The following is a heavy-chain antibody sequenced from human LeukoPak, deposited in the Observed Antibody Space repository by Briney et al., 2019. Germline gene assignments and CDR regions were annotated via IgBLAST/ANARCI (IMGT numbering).Heavy chain of an antibody. CDR2: ISWNSGSI. D-gene: IGHD6-13*01. Sequence: GGSLRLSCAASGFTFDDYAMHWVRQAPGKGLEWVSGISWNSGSIGYADSVKGRFTISRDNAKNSLYLQMNSLRAEDTAVYYCAKSTGWYSSSWYLTDWGQGTLVTVSS. CDR3: AKSTGWYSSSWYLTD. V-gene: IGHV3-9*01. J-gene: IGHJ4*02. CDR1: GFTFDDYA.